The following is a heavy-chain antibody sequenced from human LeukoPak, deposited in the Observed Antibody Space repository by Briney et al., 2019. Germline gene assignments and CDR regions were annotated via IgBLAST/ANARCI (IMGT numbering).Heavy chain of an antibody. D-gene: IGHD2-2*01. CDR3: ARRLTQYDCFDP. CDR1: GDSVSSNSVT. V-gene: IGHV6-1*01. CDR2: TYYRSTWYN. J-gene: IGHJ5*02. Sequence: QTLSLTCAISGDSVSSNSVTWNWIRQSPSRGLEWLGRTYYRSTWYNDYAVSVRGRITVNPDTSKSQFSLHLNSVTPEDTAVYYCARRLTQYDCFDPWGQGILVTVSS.